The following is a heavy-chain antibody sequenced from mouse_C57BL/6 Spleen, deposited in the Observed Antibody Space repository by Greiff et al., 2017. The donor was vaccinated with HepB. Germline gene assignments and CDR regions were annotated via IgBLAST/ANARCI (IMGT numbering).Heavy chain of an antibody. V-gene: IGHV5-4*01. Sequence: DVQLVESGGGLVKPGGSLKLSCAASGFTFSSYAMSWVRQTPEKRLEWVATISDGGSYTYYPDNVKGRFTISRDNAKNNLYLQMSNLKSEDTAMYDCAREITTVVYFDYWGQGTTLTVSS. CDR3: AREITTVVYFDY. D-gene: IGHD1-1*01. CDR1: GFTFSSYA. J-gene: IGHJ2*01. CDR2: ISDGGSYT.